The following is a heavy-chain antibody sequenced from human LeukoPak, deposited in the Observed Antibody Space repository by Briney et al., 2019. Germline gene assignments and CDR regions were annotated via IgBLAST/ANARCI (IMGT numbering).Heavy chain of an antibody. CDR2: ISWNSGSI. V-gene: IGHV3-9*01. D-gene: IGHD1-26*01. CDR1: GFTFDDYA. J-gene: IGHJ4*02. Sequence: GGSLRLSCAASGFTFDDYAMHWVRQAPGKGLEWVSGISWNSGSIGYADSVKGRFTISRDNAKNSLYLQMNSLRAEDTALYYCAKDMSNRVWVELGFPLVSYFDYWGQGTLVTVSS. CDR3: AKDMSNRVWVELGFPLVSYFDY.